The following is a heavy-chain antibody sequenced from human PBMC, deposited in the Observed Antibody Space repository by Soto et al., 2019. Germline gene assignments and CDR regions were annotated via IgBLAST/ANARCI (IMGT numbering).Heavy chain of an antibody. D-gene: IGHD1-7*01. CDR1: GDSVSSNSAA. V-gene: IGHV6-1*01. Sequence: SQTLSLTGAISGDSVSSNSAACNSIRQCPSRYLELLGRTYYSSRWYNDYSISVISRITINPDTSKNQFSLHLNSVTPEDTAVYYCAGTTSLQWYHIAVWGQGTTVTVSS. J-gene: IGHJ6*01. CDR3: AGTTSLQWYHIAV. CDR2: TYYSSRWYN.